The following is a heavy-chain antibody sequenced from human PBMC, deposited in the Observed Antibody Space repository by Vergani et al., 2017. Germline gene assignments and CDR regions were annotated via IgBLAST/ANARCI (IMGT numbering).Heavy chain of an antibody. CDR3: ARCGLGPEGSSWSYYYYYYYMDV. D-gene: IGHD6-13*01. V-gene: IGHV3-11*01. Sequence: QVQLVESGGGLVKPGGSLRLSCAASGFTFSDYYMRWIRQAPGKGLEWVSYISSSGSTIYYADSVKGRFTIARDNAKNSLYLQMNSLRAEDTAVYYCARCGLGPEGSSWSYYYYYYYMDVWGKGTTVTVSS. J-gene: IGHJ6*03. CDR2: ISSSGSTI. CDR1: GFTFSDYY.